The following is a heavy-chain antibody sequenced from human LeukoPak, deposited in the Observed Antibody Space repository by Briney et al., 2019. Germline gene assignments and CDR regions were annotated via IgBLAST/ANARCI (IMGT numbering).Heavy chain of an antibody. V-gene: IGHV3-9*01. CDR2: ISWNSGSI. CDR1: GFTFDDYA. CDR3: AKDIGSSSSFDY. Sequence: PGGSLRLSCAASGFTFDDYAMHWVRQAPGKGLEWVSGISWNSGSIGYADSVKGRFTISRDNAKNSLYLQMNSLRAEDTALYYCAKDIGSSSSFDYWGQGTLVTVSS. J-gene: IGHJ4*02. D-gene: IGHD6-6*01.